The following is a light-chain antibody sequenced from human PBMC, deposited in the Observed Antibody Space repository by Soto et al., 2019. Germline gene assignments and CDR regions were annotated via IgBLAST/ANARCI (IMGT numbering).Light chain of an antibody. CDR2: EAS. CDR1: QSVSSY. CDR3: QQRSDWIT. Sequence: ETVLTQSPATLSLSPVERATLSCRASQSVSSYLAWYQQKPGQAPRLLIYEASNRATGIPARFSGSGSATDFTLTISSLEPEDFAVYYCQQRSDWITFGQGTRLEI. J-gene: IGKJ5*01. V-gene: IGKV3-11*01.